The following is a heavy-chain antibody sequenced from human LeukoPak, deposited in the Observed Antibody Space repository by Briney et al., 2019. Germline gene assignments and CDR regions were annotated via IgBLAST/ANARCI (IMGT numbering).Heavy chain of an antibody. CDR3: AKVKSGYYTHFDY. D-gene: IGHD3-22*01. J-gene: IGHJ4*02. Sequence: GGSLRLSCAASGFTFSSYWMHWVRQAPGKGLVWVSRINSDGSSTSYADSVKGRFTISRDNAKNTLYLQMNSLRAEDTAVYYCAKVKSGYYTHFDYWGQGTLVTVSS. CDR2: INSDGSST. V-gene: IGHV3-74*01. CDR1: GFTFSSYW.